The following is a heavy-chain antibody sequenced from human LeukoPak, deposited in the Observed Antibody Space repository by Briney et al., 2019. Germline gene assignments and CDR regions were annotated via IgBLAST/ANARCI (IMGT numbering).Heavy chain of an antibody. V-gene: IGHV3-23*01. J-gene: IGHJ4*02. Sequence: PGVSLRLSCAASGFTFSSYAMSWVRQAPGKGLEWVSAISGSGGSTYYADSVKGRFTISRDNSKNTLYLQMNSLRAEDTAAYYCAKVRRGGSYYYFDYWGQGTLVTVSS. CDR3: AKVRRGGSYYYFDY. CDR2: ISGSGGST. D-gene: IGHD1-26*01. CDR1: GFTFSSYA.